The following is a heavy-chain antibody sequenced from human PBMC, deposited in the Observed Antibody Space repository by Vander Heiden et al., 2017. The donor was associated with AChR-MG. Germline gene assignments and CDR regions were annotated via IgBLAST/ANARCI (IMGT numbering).Heavy chain of an antibody. Sequence: EVQLVESGGGLVQPGRSLRLSCAAAGLTFEDYAMHGDRQAPGKGRERVSGFSWNSGSIGYSDSVKGRFTISRDNAKNSLYLQMNSLRAEDTALYYGAKDGGAAADWGGYYYYGMDVWGQGTTVTVSS. CDR2: FSWNSGSI. J-gene: IGHJ6*02. D-gene: IGHD6-13*01. CDR3: AKDGGAAADWGGYYYYGMDV. CDR1: GLTFEDYA. V-gene: IGHV3-9*01.